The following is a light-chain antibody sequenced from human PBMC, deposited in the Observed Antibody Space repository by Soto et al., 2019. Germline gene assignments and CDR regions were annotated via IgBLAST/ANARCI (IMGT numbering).Light chain of an antibody. V-gene: IGLV2-14*01. CDR2: EVT. J-gene: IGLJ1*01. Sequence: QSVLTQPASVSGSPGQSIAISCTGTSSYVGGYDYVSWYQQHPDKAPKLMIYEVTKRPSGVSNRFSGSKSGNTASLTISGLQPEDEADYYCSSHTRGSTRVFGSGTKVTVL. CDR1: SSYVGGYDY. CDR3: SSHTRGSTRV.